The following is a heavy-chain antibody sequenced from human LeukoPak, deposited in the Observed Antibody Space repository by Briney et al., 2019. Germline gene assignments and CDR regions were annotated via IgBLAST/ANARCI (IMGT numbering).Heavy chain of an antibody. CDR1: GFTFSSYA. Sequence: GGSLRLSCAASGFTFSSYATSWVRQAPGKGLKWVSAISGSGGSTYYAGSVKGRFTISRGNSKNTLYLQMNSLRAEDTAVYYCAKDLGTYYYDSSGFEATYWGQGTLVTVSS. CDR2: ISGSGGST. CDR3: AKDLGTYYYDSSGFEATY. D-gene: IGHD3-22*01. V-gene: IGHV3-23*01. J-gene: IGHJ4*02.